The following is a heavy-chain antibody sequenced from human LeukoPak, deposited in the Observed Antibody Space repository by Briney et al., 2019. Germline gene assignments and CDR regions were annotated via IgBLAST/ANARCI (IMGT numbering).Heavy chain of an antibody. CDR2: IYHSGST. J-gene: IGHJ4*02. D-gene: IGHD3-16*02. Sequence: SETLSLTCAVSGYSISSGYYWGWIRQPPGKGLEWIGSIYHSGSTYYNPSLKSRVTISVDTSKNQFSLKLSSVTAADTAVYYCARVSGGGVIVDYWGQGTLVTVSS. CDR1: GYSISSGYY. CDR3: ARVSGGGVIVDY. V-gene: IGHV4-38-2*01.